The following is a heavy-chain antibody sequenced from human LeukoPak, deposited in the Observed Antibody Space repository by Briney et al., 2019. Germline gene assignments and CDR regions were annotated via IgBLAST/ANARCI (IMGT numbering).Heavy chain of an antibody. Sequence: GGSLRLSCVAFGFTFSSYGIHWVRQAPGKGLEWVAVISYDGSIKYHADSVKGRFTISRDNSNNTLYLQMNCLRPEDTAVYYCAKKWAAAGASAAFDFWGQGTLVTVSS. J-gene: IGHJ4*02. CDR1: GFTFSSYG. D-gene: IGHD6-13*01. V-gene: IGHV3-30*18. CDR3: AKKWAAAGASAAFDF. CDR2: ISYDGSIK.